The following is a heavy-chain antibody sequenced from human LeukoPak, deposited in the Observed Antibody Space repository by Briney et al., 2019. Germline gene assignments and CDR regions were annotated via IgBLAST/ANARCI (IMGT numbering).Heavy chain of an antibody. CDR1: GFTFSTSG. CDR2: ITSHTVT. J-gene: IGHJ4*02. D-gene: IGHD2-2*01. Sequence: PGGSLRLSCAASGFTFSTSGVGWVRQAPGKGLEWLSYITSHTVTHYIDSVRGRFTISRDNAKSSLYLQMNSLIEEDTAVYYCARGYCSSTSCHVARHFEYWGQGTLVTVSS. CDR3: ARGYCSSTSCHVARHFEY. V-gene: IGHV3-48*02.